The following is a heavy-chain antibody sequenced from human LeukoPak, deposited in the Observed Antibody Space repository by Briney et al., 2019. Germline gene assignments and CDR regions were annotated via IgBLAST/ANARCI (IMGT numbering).Heavy chain of an antibody. CDR3: AREYYGSGSYTRSLDY. J-gene: IGHJ4*02. CDR1: GFPFSSYA. D-gene: IGHD3-10*01. V-gene: IGHV3-30*04. CDR2: ISYDGSNK. Sequence: GGSLSLSCAASGFPFSSYAMHWVRQAPGKGLEWVAVISYDGSNKYYADSVKGRFTISRDNSKNTLYLQMNSLRAEDTAVYYCAREYYGSGSYTRSLDYWGQGTLVTVSS.